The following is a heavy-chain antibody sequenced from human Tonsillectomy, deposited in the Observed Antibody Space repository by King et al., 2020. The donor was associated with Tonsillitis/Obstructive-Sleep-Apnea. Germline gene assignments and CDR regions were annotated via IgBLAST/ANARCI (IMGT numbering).Heavy chain of an antibody. CDR2: IIPIIGVA. Sequence: VQLVESGAEVKKPGSSVKVSCKASGGTFSSYAINWVRQAPGQGLEWMGRIIPIIGVANYAQKFQGRVTITADKSTNTAYMELSSLRSEDTAVYYCARDIATMIDDYWGQGTLVTVSS. CDR1: GGTFSSYA. D-gene: IGHD3-22*01. J-gene: IGHJ4*02. CDR3: ARDIATMIDDY. V-gene: IGHV1-69*09.